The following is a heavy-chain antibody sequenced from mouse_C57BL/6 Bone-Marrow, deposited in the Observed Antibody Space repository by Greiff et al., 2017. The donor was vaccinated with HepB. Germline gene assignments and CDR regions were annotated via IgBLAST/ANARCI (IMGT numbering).Heavy chain of an antibody. V-gene: IGHV1-19*01. D-gene: IGHD2-4*01. CDR3: ARPGLPAWFAY. Sequence: VHVKQSGPVLVKPGASVKMSCKASGYTFTDYYMNWVKQSHGKSLEWIGVINPYNGGTSYNQKFKGKATLTVDKSSSTAYMELNSLTSEDSAVYYCARPGLPAWFAYWGQGTLVTVSA. J-gene: IGHJ3*01. CDR1: GYTFTDYY. CDR2: INPYNGGT.